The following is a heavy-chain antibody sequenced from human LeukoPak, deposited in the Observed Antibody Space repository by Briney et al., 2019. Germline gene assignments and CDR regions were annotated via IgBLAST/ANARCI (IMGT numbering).Heavy chain of an antibody. CDR3: ARDSSSYYYYYYMDV. V-gene: IGHV4-38-2*02. J-gene: IGHJ6*03. CDR2: IHYSGET. Sequence: KPSETLSLTCSVSGFSISRGFYWGWIRQPPGKGLEWIGNIHYSGETYFNPSLKSRLTMSVDTSKNQFSLNLSSVTAADTAMYYCARDSSSYYYYYYMDVWGKGTTVTVSS. CDR1: GFSISRGFY.